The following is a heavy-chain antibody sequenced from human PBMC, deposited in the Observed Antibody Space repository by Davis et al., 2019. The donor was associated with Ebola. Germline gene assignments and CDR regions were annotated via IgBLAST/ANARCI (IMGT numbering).Heavy chain of an antibody. D-gene: IGHD3-9*01. CDR1: GYSFTSYW. CDR2: IYPGDSDT. CDR3: ARRRSEEYYDILTGYYGSPEGAFDV. J-gene: IGHJ6*02. V-gene: IGHV5-51*01. Sequence: GESLKISCKGSGYSFTSYWIGWVRQMPGKGLEWMGIIYPGDSDTRYSPSFQGQVTISADKSISTAYLQWSSLKASDTAMYYCARRRSEEYYDILTGYYGSPEGAFDVWGQGTTVTVSS.